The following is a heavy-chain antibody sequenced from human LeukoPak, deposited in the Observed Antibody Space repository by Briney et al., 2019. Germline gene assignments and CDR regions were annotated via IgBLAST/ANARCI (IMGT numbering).Heavy chain of an antibody. CDR3: ARYSTSWDY. D-gene: IGHD2-2*01. CDR2: VHYRGSP. V-gene: IGHV4-59*01. Sequence: PSETLSLTCAVSGGSLSTYYWSWVRQFPGKGLEWVGHVHYRGSPEYNPSLQSRVTISVDTSKNQFSLRLTSVTAADTAVYYCARYSTSWDYWGQGTLVTVSS. J-gene: IGHJ4*02. CDR1: GGSLSTYY.